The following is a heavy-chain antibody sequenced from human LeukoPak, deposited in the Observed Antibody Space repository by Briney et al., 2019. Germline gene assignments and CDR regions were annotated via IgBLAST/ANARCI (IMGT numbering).Heavy chain of an antibody. Sequence: GGSLRLSCAASGFTFSSYAMNWVRQAPGKGLEWVSAITGSGGRTYYADSVKGRFTISRDNSKNTLYLQMNSLRAEDTAVYYCARALRGSYYFDYWGQGTLVTVSS. D-gene: IGHD5-12*01. J-gene: IGHJ4*02. CDR3: ARALRGSYYFDY. CDR1: GFTFSSYA. V-gene: IGHV3-23*01. CDR2: ITGSGGRT.